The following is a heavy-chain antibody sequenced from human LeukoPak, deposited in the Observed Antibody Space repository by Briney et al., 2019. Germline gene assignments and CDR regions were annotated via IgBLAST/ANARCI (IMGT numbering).Heavy chain of an antibody. CDR2: INHSGST. V-gene: IGHV4-34*01. D-gene: IGHD3-10*01. CDR3: ASSSAGDY. Sequence: SETLSLTCAVYGGSFSGYYWSWIRQPPGKGLEWIGEINHSGSTNYNPSLKSRVTISVDTSKNQFSLKLSSVTAADTAVYYCASSSAGDYWGQGTLVTASS. CDR1: GGSFSGYY. J-gene: IGHJ4*02.